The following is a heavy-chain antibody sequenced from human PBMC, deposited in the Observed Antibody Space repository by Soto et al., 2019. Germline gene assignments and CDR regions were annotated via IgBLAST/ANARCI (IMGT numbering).Heavy chain of an antibody. J-gene: IGHJ4*02. D-gene: IGHD4-17*01. V-gene: IGHV3-23*01. CDR3: AKDLYGDFDY. Sequence: PGGSLRLSCAASGFTFSSYAMTWVRQGPGKGLEWVSTISGSGGTTYYADSVKGRFTISRDNSKNTLFLQMNSLRADDTAIYYCAKDLYGDFDYWGQGPLLTVPS. CDR1: GFTFSSYA. CDR2: ISGSGGTT.